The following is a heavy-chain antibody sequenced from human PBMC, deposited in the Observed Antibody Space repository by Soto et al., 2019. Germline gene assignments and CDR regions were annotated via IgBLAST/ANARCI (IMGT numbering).Heavy chain of an antibody. CDR3: ARSPSVFDL. Sequence: QVQLVQSGAEVRRPGASVKISCKALGYIFTSSYMHWVRQAPGQGLEWLGIINPRDGGANYAQKFQGRVTMTSDTSTTTIYMEMNSLKSEDTAVYYCARSPSVFDLWGQGTMVIVSS. J-gene: IGHJ3*01. CDR1: GYIFTSSY. CDR2: INPRDGGA. V-gene: IGHV1-46*01. D-gene: IGHD1-26*01.